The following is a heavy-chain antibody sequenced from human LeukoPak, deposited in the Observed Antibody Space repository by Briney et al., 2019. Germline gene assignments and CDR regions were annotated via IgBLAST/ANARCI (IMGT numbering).Heavy chain of an antibody. CDR1: GINFRGYW. D-gene: IGHD5-12*01. V-gene: IGHV3-7*01. Sequence: QPGGSLRLSCAVSGINFRGYWMAWVRQAPGKGLEWVANMKQEGSEKYYVHCVNGRFTISRDNAKNSLHPEMNSLRVEDTAVYYCARDLGHTGYDLYDYWGQGTLVTVSS. CDR3: ARDLGHTGYDLYDY. J-gene: IGHJ4*02. CDR2: MKQEGSEK.